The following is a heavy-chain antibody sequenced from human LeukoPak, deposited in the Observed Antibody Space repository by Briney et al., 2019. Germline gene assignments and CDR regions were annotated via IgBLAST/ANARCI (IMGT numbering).Heavy chain of an antibody. D-gene: IGHD6-19*01. CDR1: GFTFSSYA. CDR3: ARDLEGATEQWLEPQGLGY. CDR2: ISYDGSNK. V-gene: IGHV3-30-3*01. Sequence: GGSLRLSCAASGFTFSSYAMHWVRQAPGKGLEWVAVISYDGSNKYYADSVKGRFTISRDNSKNTLYLQMNSLRAEDTAVYYCARDLEGATEQWLEPQGLGYWGQGTLVTVSS. J-gene: IGHJ4*02.